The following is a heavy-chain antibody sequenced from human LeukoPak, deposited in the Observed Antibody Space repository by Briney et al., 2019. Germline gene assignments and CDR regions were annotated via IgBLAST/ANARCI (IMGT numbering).Heavy chain of an antibody. CDR3: ARTMTYYDFWSGYYAFDI. CDR1: GFTFSSYW. Sequence: PGGSLRLSCAASGFTFSSYWMHWVRRAPGKGLVWVSRINTDGSSTSYADSVKGRFTISRDNAKNTLYLQMNSLRAEDTAVYYCARTMTYYDFWSGYYAFDIWGQGTMVTVSS. D-gene: IGHD3-3*01. J-gene: IGHJ3*02. CDR2: INTDGSST. V-gene: IGHV3-74*01.